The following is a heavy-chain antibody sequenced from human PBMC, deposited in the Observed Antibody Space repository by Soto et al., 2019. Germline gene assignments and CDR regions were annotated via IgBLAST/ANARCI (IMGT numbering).Heavy chain of an antibody. CDR2: IYYSGST. J-gene: IGHJ4*02. Sequence: PSETLSLTSTVSGGSISSSSDYWGGIRQPPGKGLEWIGSIYYSGSTYYNPSLKSRVTISVDTSKNQFSLKLSSVTAADTAVYYCARTNYYGSGSYYNDVGAFDYWGQGTLVTVSS. CDR1: GGSISSSSDY. CDR3: ARTNYYGSGSYYNDVGAFDY. D-gene: IGHD3-10*01. V-gene: IGHV4-39*07.